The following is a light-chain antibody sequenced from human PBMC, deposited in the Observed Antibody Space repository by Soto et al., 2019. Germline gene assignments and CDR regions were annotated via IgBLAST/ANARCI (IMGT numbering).Light chain of an antibody. CDR1: SSDDGSYNR. Sequence: QSALTQPPSVSGSPGQSVTISCTGTSSDDGSYNRVSWYQQPPGTVPKVMIYEVTNRPSGVPDRFSGSKSGNTASLTISGLQAEDEGDYYCCSYRSGNTYVFGTGTKLTVL. CDR3: CSYRSGNTYV. CDR2: EVT. J-gene: IGLJ1*01. V-gene: IGLV2-18*02.